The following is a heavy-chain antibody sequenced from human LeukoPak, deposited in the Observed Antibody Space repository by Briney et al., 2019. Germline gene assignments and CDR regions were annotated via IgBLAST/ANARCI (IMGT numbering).Heavy chain of an antibody. V-gene: IGHV4-38-2*02. CDR2: IHHSGST. J-gene: IGHJ4*02. CDR1: GYSISNGYY. D-gene: IGHD2-15*01. Sequence: SETLSLTCTVSGYSISNGYYWGWIRQPPGKGLEWIGSIHHSGSTYYNPSLKSRVTISVDTSKNQFSLKLSSVTAADTAVYYCASGLAAKALYFDYWGQGTLVTVSS. CDR3: ASGLAAKALYFDY.